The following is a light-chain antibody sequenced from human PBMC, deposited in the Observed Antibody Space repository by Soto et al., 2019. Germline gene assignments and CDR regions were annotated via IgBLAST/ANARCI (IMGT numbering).Light chain of an antibody. J-gene: IGKJ5*01. Sequence: DIQMTQSPSSLSASVGDRFSITCRASQTISSYLNWYQQKPGKAPKFLIHAASSLQSGVPSRFSGSGSGTDFTLIINSLQPEDFATYYCQQSYSVPITFGQGTRLEIK. CDR1: QTISSY. CDR2: AAS. CDR3: QQSYSVPIT. V-gene: IGKV1-39*01.